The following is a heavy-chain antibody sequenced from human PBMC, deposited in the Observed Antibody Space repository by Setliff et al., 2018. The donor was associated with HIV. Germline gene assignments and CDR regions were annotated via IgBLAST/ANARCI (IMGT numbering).Heavy chain of an antibody. J-gene: IGHJ5*02. CDR2: IYHSGST. CDR3: ARDIQAAGTGWFDP. V-gene: IGHV4-38-2*02. CDR1: GYSISSGYY. Sequence: SETLSLTCAVSGYSISSGYYWGGIRQPPGKGLEWIGSIYHSGSTYYNPSLKSRVTISLDTSKNQFSLKLSSVTAADTAVYYCARDIQAAGTGWFDPWGQGTLVTVSS. D-gene: IGHD6-13*01.